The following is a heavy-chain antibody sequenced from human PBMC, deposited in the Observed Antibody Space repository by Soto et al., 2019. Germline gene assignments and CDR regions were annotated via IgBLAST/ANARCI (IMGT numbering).Heavy chain of an antibody. V-gene: IGHV4-4*07. CDR2: IYTSGST. CDR1: GGSISSYY. D-gene: IGHD3-3*02. J-gene: IGHJ4*02. CDR3: ARGQGIFGRRSPFFDY. Sequence: SETLSLTCTVSGGSISSYYWSWIRQPAGKGLEWIGRIYTSGSTNYNPSLKSRATMSVDTSKNQFSLKLSSVTAADTAVYYCARGQGIFGRRSPFFDYWGQGTLVTVSS.